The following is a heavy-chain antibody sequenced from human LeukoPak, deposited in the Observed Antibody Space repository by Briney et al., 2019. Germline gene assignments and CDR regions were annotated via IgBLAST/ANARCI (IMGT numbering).Heavy chain of an antibody. D-gene: IGHD3-10*01. Sequence: GRSLRLSCAASGFRFSTYSMHWVRQAPGRGLEWVAVISSDGISEYYADSVKGRFTISRDNPKNTLYLQMNSLRAEDTAVYYCAKLDGSGSYIGWGQGTLVTVSS. CDR3: AKLDGSGSYIG. CDR1: GFRFSTYS. J-gene: IGHJ4*02. V-gene: IGHV3-30-3*02. CDR2: ISSDGISE.